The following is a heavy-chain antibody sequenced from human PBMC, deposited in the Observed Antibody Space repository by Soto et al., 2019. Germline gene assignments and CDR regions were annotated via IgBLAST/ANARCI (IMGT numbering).Heavy chain of an antibody. CDR2: IYHSGST. D-gene: IGHD3-22*01. Sequence: SETLSLTCAVSGGSISTTHCWTWVRQPPGKGLEWIGEIYHSGSTNYNPSLRSRVTISVDNSKNQFSLKLSSVTAADTAVYYCARKSYYDPCHFDAWGQGTLVTVSS. V-gene: IGHV4-4*02. J-gene: IGHJ5*02. CDR1: GGSISTTHC. CDR3: ARKSYYDPCHFDA.